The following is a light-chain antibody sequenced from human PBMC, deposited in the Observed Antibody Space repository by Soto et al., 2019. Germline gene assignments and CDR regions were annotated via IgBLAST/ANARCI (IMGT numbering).Light chain of an antibody. CDR1: SSDVGGYNY. CDR2: DVS. Sequence: QSALTQPASVSGSPGQSITISCTRTSSDVGGYNYVYVSWYQHHPGEAPKLMIYDVSNRPSGVSNRFSGSKSGNTASLIISGLQAEDEADYYCSSYTNSNTVVFGGGTKLTVL. V-gene: IGLV2-14*03. J-gene: IGLJ2*01. CDR3: SSYTNSNTVV.